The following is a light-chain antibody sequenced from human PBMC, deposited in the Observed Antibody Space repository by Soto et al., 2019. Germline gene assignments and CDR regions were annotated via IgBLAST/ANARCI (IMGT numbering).Light chain of an antibody. V-gene: IGKV3-15*01. J-gene: IGKJ3*01. CDR2: GAS. CDR1: QSVSSN. CDR3: QQYDNWPQT. Sequence: EIVMTQSPATLSVSPGERATLSCRASQSVSSNLAWYQQKPGQSPRLLIYGASTRATGIPVRFSGSVSGTEFTLTISSLESEDFAVYYCQQYDNWPQTFGPGTKVDIK.